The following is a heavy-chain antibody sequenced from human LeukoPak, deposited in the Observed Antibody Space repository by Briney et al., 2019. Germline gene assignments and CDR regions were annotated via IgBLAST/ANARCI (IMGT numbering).Heavy chain of an antibody. D-gene: IGHD1-26*01. CDR2: INGDESSA. Sequence: GGSLRLSCAASAFTFNTYWMHWVRQVPGRGLEWVSRINGDESSANYADSVKGRFTISRDNAKDTLYLHMNSLTAEDTAVYYCARGAKWAYYFDYWGQGTLVTVSS. CDR3: ARGAKWAYYFDY. V-gene: IGHV3-74*01. CDR1: AFTFNTYW. J-gene: IGHJ4*02.